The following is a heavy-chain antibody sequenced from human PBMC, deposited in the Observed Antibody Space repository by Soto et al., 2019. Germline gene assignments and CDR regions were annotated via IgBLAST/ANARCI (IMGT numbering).Heavy chain of an antibody. CDR1: GFTFSVFA. J-gene: IGHJ3*01. Sequence: EEQLLESGGGLVQRGGSLRLSCAASGFTFSVFAMSWVRQAPGKGLELVSTSSGRGENTYYADSVKGRFTISRDNSKNTLNLQMNSMRGEDTAVYYCAKDRGTGDYGVNAVELWGQGTMVTVSS. V-gene: IGHV3-23*01. D-gene: IGHD7-27*01. CDR3: AKDRGTGDYGVNAVEL. CDR2: SSGRGENT.